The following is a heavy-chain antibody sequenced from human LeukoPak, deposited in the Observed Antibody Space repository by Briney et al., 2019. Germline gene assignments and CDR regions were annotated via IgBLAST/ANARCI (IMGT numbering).Heavy chain of an antibody. Sequence: ASVKVSCKASGYTFTSYDINWVRQATGQGLEWMGWMNPNSGNTGYAQKFQGRVTITRNTSISTAYMEVSSLRSEDTAVYYCARAHVYYDFWSGYLYFDYWGQGTLVTVSS. V-gene: IGHV1-8*03. CDR3: ARAHVYYDFWSGYLYFDY. CDR2: MNPNSGNT. CDR1: GYTFTSYD. D-gene: IGHD3-3*01. J-gene: IGHJ4*02.